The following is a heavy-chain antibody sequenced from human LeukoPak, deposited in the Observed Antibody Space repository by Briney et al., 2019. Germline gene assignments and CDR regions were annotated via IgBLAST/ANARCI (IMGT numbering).Heavy chain of an antibody. D-gene: IGHD4-11*01. CDR1: GFTFSSYA. J-gene: IGHJ4*02. CDR2: ISGSGGST. Sequence: GGSLRLSCAASGFTFSSYAMSWVRQAPGKGLEWVSAISGSGGSTYYADSVKGRFTISRDNAKNSLYLQMNSLRAEDTALYYCARDSDYSNFWGQGTLVTVSS. CDR3: ARDSDYSNF. V-gene: IGHV3-23*01.